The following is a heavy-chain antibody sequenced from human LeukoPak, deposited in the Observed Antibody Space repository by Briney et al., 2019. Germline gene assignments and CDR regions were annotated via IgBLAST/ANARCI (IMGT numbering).Heavy chain of an antibody. V-gene: IGHV4-59*08. J-gene: IGHJ6*02. CDR3: ARHDEIAVFRNGLDV. CDR2: IYYRGNT. D-gene: IGHD6-19*01. CDR1: GGSISSYY. Sequence: NPSETLSLTCTVSGGSISSYYWSWIRQPPGKGLEWIGYIYYRGNTIYNPSLKSRVTMSVDTSGNQFSLKLSSVTAADTAVYYCARHDEIAVFRNGLDVWGQGTTVTVS.